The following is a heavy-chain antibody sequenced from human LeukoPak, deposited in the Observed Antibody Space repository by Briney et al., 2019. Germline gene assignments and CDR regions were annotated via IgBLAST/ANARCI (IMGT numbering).Heavy chain of an antibody. CDR1: GYTFTGYY. Sequence: ASVKVSCKASGYTFTGYYMHWVRQAPGQGLEWMGWINPNSGGTNYAQKFQGRVTMTRDTSISTAYMELSRLRSDDTAVYYCARRYSSSWARIDYWGQGTLVTVSS. V-gene: IGHV1-2*02. CDR2: INPNSGGT. CDR3: ARRYSSSWARIDY. J-gene: IGHJ4*02. D-gene: IGHD6-13*01.